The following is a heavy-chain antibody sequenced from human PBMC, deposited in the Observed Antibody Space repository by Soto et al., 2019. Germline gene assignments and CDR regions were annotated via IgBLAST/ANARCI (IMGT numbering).Heavy chain of an antibody. CDR3: ARGNSTYSSSWYFEY. CDR2: IIPIFGTA. D-gene: IGHD6-13*01. CDR1: GGTFRSYG. J-gene: IGHJ4*02. V-gene: IGHV1-69*01. Sequence: QVQLVQSGAEVKKPGSSVKVSCKASGGTFRSYGISWVRQAPGQGLEWMGGIIPIFGTANNAQKFQGRVTITADDSTTIVYMELSSLRSEDTAVYYCARGNSTYSSSWYFEYWGQGTLVTVSS.